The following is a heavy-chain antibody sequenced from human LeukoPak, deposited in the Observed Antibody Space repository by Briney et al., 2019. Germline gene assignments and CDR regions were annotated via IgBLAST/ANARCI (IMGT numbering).Heavy chain of an antibody. Sequence: GGSLRLSCAASGFISNNYAMSWVRQAPGKGLEWVSSISGTGATTYYADSVKGRFAISRDNSKNTLYLQMSSLRAEDTAVYYCAKDQRFGDLDDYRGQGTLVTVSS. CDR3: AKDQRFGDLDDY. CDR1: GFISNNYA. D-gene: IGHD3-10*01. CDR2: ISGTGATT. V-gene: IGHV3-23*01. J-gene: IGHJ4*02.